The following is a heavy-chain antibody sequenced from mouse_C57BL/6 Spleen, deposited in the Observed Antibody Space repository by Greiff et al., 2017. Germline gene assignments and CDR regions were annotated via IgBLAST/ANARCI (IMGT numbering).Heavy chain of an antibody. V-gene: IGHV2-9-1*01. J-gene: IGHJ1*03. CDR3: ARNWEGYYLWYFDV. CDR1: GFSLTSYA. CDR2: IWTGGGT. D-gene: IGHD2-3*01. Sequence: VMLVESGPGLVAPSQSLSITCTVSGFSLTSYAISWVRQPPGKGLEWLGVIWTGGGTKYNSALKSRLSISKDNSKSQVFLKMNSLQTDDTARYYCARNWEGYYLWYFDVWGTGTTVTVSS.